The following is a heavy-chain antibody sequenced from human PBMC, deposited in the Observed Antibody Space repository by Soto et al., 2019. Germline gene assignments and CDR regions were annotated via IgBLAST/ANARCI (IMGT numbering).Heavy chain of an antibody. CDR2: ISAHNGKT. V-gene: IGHV1-18*04. Sequence: QVQLVQSEAEVKESGASVKVSCKASGYIFTMYGVTWVRQAPGQGLEWMGWISAHNGKTNYAQNLQGRVTMTTDTSTSTAYMELRRLRSDDTAIYFCARWISGSYSDWFDPWGQGTLVTVSS. J-gene: IGHJ5*02. CDR3: ARWISGSYSDWFDP. CDR1: GYIFTMYG. D-gene: IGHD1-26*01.